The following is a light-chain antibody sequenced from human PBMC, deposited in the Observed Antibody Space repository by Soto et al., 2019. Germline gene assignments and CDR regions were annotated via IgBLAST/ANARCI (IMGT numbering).Light chain of an antibody. CDR2: GAS. J-gene: IGKJ1*01. V-gene: IGKV3-15*01. CDR3: QQYDNLRT. Sequence: IVMTQSPATLSVSPGERATLSCRASQSVISSLAWYQQKPGQAPRLLIYGASTRATGIPARFSGSGSGTEFTLTISSLQSEDFAVYYCQQYDNLRTFGQGTKVEIK. CDR1: QSVISS.